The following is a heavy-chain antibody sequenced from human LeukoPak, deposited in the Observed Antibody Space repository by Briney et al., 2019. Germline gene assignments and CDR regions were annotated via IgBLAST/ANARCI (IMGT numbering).Heavy chain of an antibody. V-gene: IGHV3-74*01. CDR1: GFTFSSYW. J-gene: IGHJ4*02. CDR3: AREYYYDSSGYYKVLDF. Sequence: PGGSLRLSCAASGFTFSSYWMHWVRQAPGKGLVWVSRINSDGSSTIYADSAKDRFTISREHAKNTLYPQMNRLRAEDTAVYYCAREYYYDSSGYYKVLDFWGQGTLVTVSS. D-gene: IGHD3-22*01. CDR2: INSDGSST.